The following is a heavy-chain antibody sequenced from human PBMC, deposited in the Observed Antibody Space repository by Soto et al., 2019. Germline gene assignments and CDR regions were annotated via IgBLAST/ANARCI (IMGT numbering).Heavy chain of an antibody. V-gene: IGHV3-30*18. CDR1: GFTFSSYG. CDR3: AKELMIERGTGYYYGMDV. J-gene: IGHJ6*02. Sequence: QVQLVESGGGVVQPGRSLRLSCAASGFTFSSYGMHWVRQAPGKGLEWVAVISYDGSNKYYADSVKGRFTISRDNSKNTLYLQMNSLRAEDTAVYYCAKELMIERGTGYYYGMDVWGQGTTVTVSS. D-gene: IGHD3-22*01. CDR2: ISYDGSNK.